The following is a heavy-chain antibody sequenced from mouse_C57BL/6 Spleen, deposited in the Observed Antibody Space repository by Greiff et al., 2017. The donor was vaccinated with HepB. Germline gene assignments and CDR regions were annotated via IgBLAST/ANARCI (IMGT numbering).Heavy chain of an antibody. J-gene: IGHJ3*01. D-gene: IGHD2-2*01. CDR2: ISSGSSTI. V-gene: IGHV5-17*01. Sequence: EVKLMESGGGLVKPGGSLKLSCAASGFTFSDYGMHWVRQAPEKGLEWVAYISSGSSTIYYADTVKGRFTISRDNAKNTLFLQMTSLRSEDTAMYYCARGMVTGAYWGQGTLVTVSA. CDR1: GFTFSDYG. CDR3: ARGMVTGAY.